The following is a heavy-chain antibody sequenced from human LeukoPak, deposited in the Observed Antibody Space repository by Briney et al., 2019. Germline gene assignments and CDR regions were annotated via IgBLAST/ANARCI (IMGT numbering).Heavy chain of an antibody. V-gene: IGHV3-48*03. CDR3: ARYYYDSSGYCSLYYFDY. CDR1: GFTFSSYE. J-gene: IGHJ4*02. CDR2: ISSSGSTI. Sequence: PGGSLRLSCAASGFTFSSYEMNWVRQAPGKGLEWVSYISSSGSTIYYADSVKGRFTISRDNAKNSLYLQMNSLRAEDTAVYYCARYYYDSSGYCSLYYFDYWGQGTLVTVSS. D-gene: IGHD3-22*01.